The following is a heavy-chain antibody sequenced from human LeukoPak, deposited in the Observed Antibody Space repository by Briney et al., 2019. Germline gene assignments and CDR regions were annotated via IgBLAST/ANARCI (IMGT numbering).Heavy chain of an antibody. D-gene: IGHD3-3*01. CDR1: GYTFTGYY. V-gene: IGHV1-2*02. CDR3: AVTTSRDDFWSGYSGIFDY. CDR2: INPNSGGT. J-gene: IGHJ4*02. Sequence: ASVKVSCKASGYTFTGYYMHWVRQAPGQGLEWMGWINPNSGGTNYAQKFQGRVTMTRDTSISTAYMELSRLRSDDTAVYYCAVTTSRDDFWSGYSGIFDYWGQGTLVTVSS.